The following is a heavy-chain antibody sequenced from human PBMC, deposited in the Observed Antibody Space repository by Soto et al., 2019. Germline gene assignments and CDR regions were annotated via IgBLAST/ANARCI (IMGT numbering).Heavy chain of an antibody. J-gene: IGHJ4*02. D-gene: IGHD6-13*01. CDR1: GFTFSSYG. CDR3: ARDRRYSSSWYFDY. V-gene: IGHV3-33*01. Sequence: QVQLVESGGGVVQRGRSLRLSCAASGFTFSSYGMHWVRQAPGKGLEWVAVIWYDGSNKYYADSVKGRFTISRDNSKNTLYLQMNSLRAEDTAVYYCARDRRYSSSWYFDYWGQGTLVTVSS. CDR2: IWYDGSNK.